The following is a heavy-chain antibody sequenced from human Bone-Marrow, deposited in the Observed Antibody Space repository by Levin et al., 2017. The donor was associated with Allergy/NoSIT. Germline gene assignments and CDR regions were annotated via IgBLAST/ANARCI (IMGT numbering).Heavy chain of an antibody. J-gene: IGHJ4*02. V-gene: IGHV3-30*18. D-gene: IGHD2-15*01. CDR3: AKEGGPYYFDC. CDR1: GFTFSTYG. Sequence: SCVASGFTFSTYGMHWVRQAPGKGLEWVAIIPYDGSKKLYADSVKGRFTISRDNSKNTLYLQMNSLRADDTAVYYCAKEGGPYYFDCWGQGTLVTVSS. CDR2: IPYDGSKK.